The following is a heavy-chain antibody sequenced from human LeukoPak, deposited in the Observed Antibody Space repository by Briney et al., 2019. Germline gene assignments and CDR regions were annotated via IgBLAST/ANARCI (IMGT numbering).Heavy chain of an antibody. CDR2: IIPILGIA. V-gene: IGHV1-69*04. Sequence: SVKVSCKASGGTFSSYAISWVRQAPGQGLEWMGRIIPILGIANYAQKFQGRVTITADKSTSTAYMELSSLRSEDTAVYYCARGLRRIPNYGTDVWGQGTTVTVSS. J-gene: IGHJ6*02. CDR3: ARGLRRIPNYGTDV. CDR1: GGTFSSYA.